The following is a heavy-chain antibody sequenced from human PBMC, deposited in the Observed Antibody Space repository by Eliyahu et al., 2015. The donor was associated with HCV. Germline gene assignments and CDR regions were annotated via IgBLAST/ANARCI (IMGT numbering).Heavy chain of an antibody. V-gene: IGHV5-10-1*03. CDR1: GYSFTSYW. CDR2: IDPSDSHT. CDR3: ARHQNGDYGDY. J-gene: IGHJ4*02. D-gene: IGHD4-17*01. Sequence: EVQLVQSGAGVXXXGESLXISXKGSGYSFTSYWISWVRQMPGKGLEWMGRIDPSDSHTIYSPSFQGHVTISADKSISTAYLQWSSLWASDTAIYYCARHQNGDYGDYWGQGTLVTVSS.